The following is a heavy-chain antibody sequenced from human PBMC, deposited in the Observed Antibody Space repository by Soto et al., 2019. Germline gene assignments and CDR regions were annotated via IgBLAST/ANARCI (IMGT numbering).Heavy chain of an antibody. J-gene: IGHJ4*02. V-gene: IGHV4-59*07. Sequence: DSLSLTCTGSGASISTYCWSWIRQPPGKAMEWIGYIYNRGSNNQNPSLTSRVSISIDTSRNQFSLRLRSVTDADTAVSYCARTEYDEIGHDYWGQGTLVTVHS. CDR2: IYNRGSN. D-gene: IGHD6-6*01. CDR3: ARTEYDEIGHDY. CDR1: GASISTYC.